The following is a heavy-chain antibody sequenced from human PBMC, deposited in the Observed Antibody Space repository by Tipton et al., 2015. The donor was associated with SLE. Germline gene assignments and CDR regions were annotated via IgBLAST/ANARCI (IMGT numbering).Heavy chain of an antibody. D-gene: IGHD6-19*01. CDR2: ISSSSSYT. J-gene: IGHJ4*02. V-gene: IGHV3-11*06. CDR1: GYSISSGYY. CDR3: ARDGRTQWLVSPYYFDY. Sequence: SLRLSCAVSGYSISSGYYWGWIRQAPGKGLEWVSYISSSSSYTNYADSVKGRFTISRDNAKNSLYLQMNSLRAEDTAVYYCARDGRTQWLVSPYYFDYWGQGTLVTVSS.